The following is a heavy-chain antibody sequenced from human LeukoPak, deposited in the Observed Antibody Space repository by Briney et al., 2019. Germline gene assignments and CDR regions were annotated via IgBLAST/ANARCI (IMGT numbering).Heavy chain of an antibody. CDR3: ARDLGQYYDTSDNWFDP. CDR2: INSDGSST. V-gene: IGHV3-74*01. Sequence: GGSLRLSCAASGFTFSSYWMHWVRQAPGKGLVWVSRINSDGSSTSYADSVKGRFTISRDNAKNTMYLQMNSLRAEDTAVYYCARDLGQYYDTSDNWFDPWGQGTLVTVSS. CDR1: GFTFSSYW. D-gene: IGHD3-22*01. J-gene: IGHJ5*02.